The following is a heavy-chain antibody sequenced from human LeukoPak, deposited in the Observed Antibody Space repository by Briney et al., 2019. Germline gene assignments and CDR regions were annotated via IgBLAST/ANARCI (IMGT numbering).Heavy chain of an antibody. CDR3: AQQVGYCSSGNCYFTY. D-gene: IGHD2-15*01. CDR1: GFSFNSYA. CDR2: INNDGDST. J-gene: IGHJ1*01. Sequence: TGGSLRLSCAASGFSFNSYAMSWVRQAPGKGLEWVSAINNDGDSTYSADSVKGRFTVSRDNSKSTLYLQMNSLRAEDAAVYYCAQQVGYCSSGNCYFTYWGQGTLVTVSS. V-gene: IGHV3-23*01.